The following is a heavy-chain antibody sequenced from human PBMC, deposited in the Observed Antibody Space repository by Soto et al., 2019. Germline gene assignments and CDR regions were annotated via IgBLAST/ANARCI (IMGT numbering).Heavy chain of an antibody. CDR3: ARESYSLDIVVVVAAGDAFDI. V-gene: IGHV3-30-3*01. CDR2: ISYDGSNK. J-gene: IGHJ3*02. Sequence: SXRLSCAASGFTFSSYAMHWVRQAPGKGLEWVAVISYDGSNKYYADSVKGRFTISRDNSKNTLYLQMNSLRAEDTAVYYCARESYSLDIVVVVAAGDAFDIWGQGTMVTVSS. CDR1: GFTFSSYA. D-gene: IGHD2-15*01.